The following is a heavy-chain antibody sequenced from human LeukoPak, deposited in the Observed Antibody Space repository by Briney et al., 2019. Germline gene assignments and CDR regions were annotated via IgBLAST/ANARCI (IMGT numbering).Heavy chain of an antibody. V-gene: IGHV3-33*01. J-gene: IGHJ4*02. D-gene: IGHD3-22*01. CDR2: IWSDGSNK. CDR3: ARGYYAGRGHHFEY. Sequence: GKSLRLSCATSGFTFSGYGMHWVCQAPGKGLEWVTVIWSDGSNKYYADSVKGRFTISRDNSKNTLYLQMNSLRAGDTAVYYCARGYYAGRGHHFEYWGQGTLVTVSS. CDR1: GFTFSGYG.